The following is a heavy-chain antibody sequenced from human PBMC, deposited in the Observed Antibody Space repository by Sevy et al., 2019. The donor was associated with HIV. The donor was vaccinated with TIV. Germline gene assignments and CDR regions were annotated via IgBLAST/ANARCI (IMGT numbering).Heavy chain of an antibody. CDR2: INSDGSST. J-gene: IGHJ6*03. CDR3: ARDGYCSGGSRYSPLLYYYYYYMDV. Sequence: GGSLRLSCAASGFTFSSYWMHWVRQAPGKGLVWVSRINSDGSSTSYADSVKGRLTISRDNAKNTLYLQMNSLRAEDTAVYYCARDGYCSGGSRYSPLLYYYYYYMDVWGKGTTVTVSS. CDR1: GFTFSSYW. V-gene: IGHV3-74*01. D-gene: IGHD2-15*01.